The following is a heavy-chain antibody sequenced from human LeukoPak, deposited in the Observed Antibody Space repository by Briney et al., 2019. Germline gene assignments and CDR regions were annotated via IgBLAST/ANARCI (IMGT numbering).Heavy chain of an antibody. J-gene: IGHJ4*02. V-gene: IGHV4-39*01. CDR1: GGSISSSSYY. D-gene: IGHD2-15*01. CDR3: ARRDLLPFDY. Sequence: SETLTLTCTVSGGSISSSSYYWGWIRQPPGKGLEWIGSIYYSGSTYYNPSLKSRVTISVDPSKNQFSLKLSSVAAADTAVYYCARRDLLPFDYWGQGTLVTVSS. CDR2: IYYSGST.